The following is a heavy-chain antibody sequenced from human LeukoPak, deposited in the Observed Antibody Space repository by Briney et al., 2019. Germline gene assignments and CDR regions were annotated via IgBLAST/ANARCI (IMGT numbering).Heavy chain of an antibody. V-gene: IGHV1-69*13. Sequence: GASVKVSCKASGGTFSSYAISWVRQAPGQGLEWMGGIIPIFGTANYAQKFQGRVTITADESTSTAYMELSSLRSEDTAVYYCVGSSQNYYDSSGYYPPTGWGQGTLVTVSS. CDR1: GGTFSSYA. J-gene: IGHJ4*02. CDR3: VGSSQNYYDSSGYYPPTG. CDR2: IIPIFGTA. D-gene: IGHD3-22*01.